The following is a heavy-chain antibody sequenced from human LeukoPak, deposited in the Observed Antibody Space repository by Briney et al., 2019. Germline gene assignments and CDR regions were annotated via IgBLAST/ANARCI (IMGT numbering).Heavy chain of an antibody. CDR3: ARDFSWIQLWSWFDP. CDR2: INPSGGST. J-gene: IGHJ5*02. D-gene: IGHD5-18*01. CDR1: GYTFTSYY. V-gene: IGHV1-46*01. Sequence: ASVKVSCEASGYTFTSYYMHWVRQAPGQGLEWMGIINPSGGSTSYAQKFQGRVTMTRDTSTSTVYMELSSLRSEDTAVYYCARDFSWIQLWSWFDPWGQGTLVTVSS.